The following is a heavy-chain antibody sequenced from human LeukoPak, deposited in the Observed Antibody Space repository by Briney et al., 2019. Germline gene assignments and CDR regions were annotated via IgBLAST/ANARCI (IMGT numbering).Heavy chain of an antibody. CDR3: ARDKKVITSKVWFDP. Sequence: ASVKVSCKXSGYTFTSYGISWVRQAPGQGLEWMGCISAYNGNTNYAQKLQGGVTMNTDTSTSTAYMELRSLRSDDTAVYYCARDKKVITSKVWFDPWGQGTLVTVSS. D-gene: IGHD3-22*01. J-gene: IGHJ5*02. CDR1: GYTFTSYG. V-gene: IGHV1-18*01. CDR2: ISAYNGNT.